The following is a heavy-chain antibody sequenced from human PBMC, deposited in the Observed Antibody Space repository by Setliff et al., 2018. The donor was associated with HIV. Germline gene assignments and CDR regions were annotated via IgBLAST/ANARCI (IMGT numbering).Heavy chain of an antibody. V-gene: IGHV4-39*01. CDR1: DDSFSTSDYW. J-gene: IGHJ3*02. CDR2: IYHDGRT. Sequence: SETLSLTCTVSDDSFSTSDYWWAWGRQPPGKGLEWIGSIYHDGRTYYSPSLKSRVTISVDTSKNRFSLKLSSVTATDTAVYYCARQLASGFWAFDIWGQGTMVTVSS. D-gene: IGHD3-22*01. CDR3: ARQLASGFWAFDI.